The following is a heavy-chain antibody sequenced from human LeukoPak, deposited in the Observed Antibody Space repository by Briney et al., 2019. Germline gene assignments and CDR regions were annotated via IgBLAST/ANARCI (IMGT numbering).Heavy chain of an antibody. D-gene: IGHD3-3*01. Sequence: SQTLSLTCAISGDSFSSNSAAWHWIRQSPSRGLEWLGRTYYMSKWYKDYAVSVRSRVTINADTSRNQFSLQLNSVTPEDTAVYYCARDGGILGPKAFYALDVWGQGTTVTVSS. CDR1: GDSFSSNSAA. V-gene: IGHV6-1*01. J-gene: IGHJ6*02. CDR3: ARDGGILGPKAFYALDV. CDR2: TYYMSKWYK.